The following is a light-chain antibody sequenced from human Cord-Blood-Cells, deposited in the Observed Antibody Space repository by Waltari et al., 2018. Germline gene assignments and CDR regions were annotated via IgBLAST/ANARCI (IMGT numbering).Light chain of an antibody. J-gene: IGKJ4*01. CDR1: QSVSSN. CDR2: GAS. Sequence: EIVMTQSPATLSVSPGERATLSCRASQSVSSNLAWYQQKPGQAPRLLIYGASTRATGIPARFSGSGSGTEFTLTISSLQSEDCAVYYCQQYNNWLGLTFGGGTKVEIK. V-gene: IGKV3-15*01. CDR3: QQYNNWLGLT.